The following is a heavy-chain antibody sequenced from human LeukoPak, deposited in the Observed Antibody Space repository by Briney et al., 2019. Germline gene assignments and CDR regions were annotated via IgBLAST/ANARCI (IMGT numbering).Heavy chain of an antibody. CDR3: VREFRYGDFDY. D-gene: IGHD4-17*01. CDR1: GFIFGTDL. CDR2: IKQDGSET. J-gene: IGHJ4*01. Sequence: GGSLRLSCAASGFIFGTDLMSWVRQPPGKRLECLANIKQDGSETYYVESVKGRFTMSRDHAKNLLYLQMNRLRAEDTAVYYCVREFRYGDFDYWGQGTLVIVSS. V-gene: IGHV3-7*03.